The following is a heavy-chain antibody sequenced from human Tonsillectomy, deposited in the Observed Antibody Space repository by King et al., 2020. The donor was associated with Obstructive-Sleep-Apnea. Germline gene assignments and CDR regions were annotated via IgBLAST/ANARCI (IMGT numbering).Heavy chain of an antibody. CDR2: IDPSDAYT. Sequence: QLVQSGAEVKKPGESLRISCKTSGYRFTSNWISWVRQMPGKGMEWMGRIDPSDAYTNYSPSFQGHVTVSADKSINTAYLQWSSLKASDTAMYYCARHPYDSSGYYSFDSWGQGTLVTVSS. J-gene: IGHJ4*02. V-gene: IGHV5-10-1*03. D-gene: IGHD3-22*01. CDR3: ARHPYDSSGYYSFDS. CDR1: GYRFTSNW.